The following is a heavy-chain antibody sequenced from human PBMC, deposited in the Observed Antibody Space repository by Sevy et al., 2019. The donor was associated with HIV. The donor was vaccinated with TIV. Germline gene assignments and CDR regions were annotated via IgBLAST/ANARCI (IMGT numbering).Heavy chain of an antibody. CDR1: GFTFSSYA. CDR3: GSCSGGSCYSSWFDP. J-gene: IGHJ5*02. V-gene: IGHV3-23*01. Sequence: GGSLRLSCAASGFTFSSYAMSWVRQAPGKGLEWVSAISGSGGSTYYADSVKGRFTISRDNSKNTLYLQMNSLRAEDTAVYYCGSCSGGSCYSSWFDPWGQGTLVTVSS. CDR2: ISGSGGST. D-gene: IGHD2-15*01.